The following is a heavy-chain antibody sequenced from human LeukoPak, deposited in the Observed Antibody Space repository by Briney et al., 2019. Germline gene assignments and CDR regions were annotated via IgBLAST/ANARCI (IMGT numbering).Heavy chain of an antibody. CDR3: ARGMRQIDDAFDL. CDR1: GFTFSSYW. J-gene: IGHJ3*01. Sequence: TGGSLRLSCAASGFTFSSYWMHWVRQAPGKGLVWVSRINTDGSSTRYADSVKGRFTISRDNANKSLYLQMNSLRAEDTAMYYCARGMRQIDDAFDLWGQGTMVTVSS. D-gene: IGHD6-25*01. CDR2: INTDGSST. V-gene: IGHV3-74*01.